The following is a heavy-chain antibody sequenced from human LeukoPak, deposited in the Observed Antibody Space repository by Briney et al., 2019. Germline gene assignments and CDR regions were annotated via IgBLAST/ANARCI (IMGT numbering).Heavy chain of an antibody. CDR3: ARPYSTGINDAYDM. J-gene: IGHJ3*02. V-gene: IGHV5-51*01. CDR2: IYPGDSDA. Sequence: GESLKISCKASGYSFTNYWIAWVRQMPGRGLEWMGTIYPGDSDAGYSPSFQGQVTLSADRSITTAYLQWPSLKASDTAMYYCARPYSTGINDAYDMWGQGTMVIVSS. CDR1: GYSFTNYW. D-gene: IGHD6-19*01.